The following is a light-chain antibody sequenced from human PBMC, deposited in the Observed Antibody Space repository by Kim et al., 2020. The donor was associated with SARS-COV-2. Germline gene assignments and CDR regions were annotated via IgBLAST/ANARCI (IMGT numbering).Light chain of an antibody. CDR2: RNN. V-gene: IGLV10-54*01. CDR1: SNDVGNQG. J-gene: IGLJ3*02. Sequence: RQTAKLTCTGNSNDVGNQGAAWLQQHQGHPPKLLSYRNNNRPSGISERLSASRSGNTASLTIAGLQPEDEAVYYCSAWDFSLGAWVFGGGTQLTVL. CDR3: SAWDFSLGAWV.